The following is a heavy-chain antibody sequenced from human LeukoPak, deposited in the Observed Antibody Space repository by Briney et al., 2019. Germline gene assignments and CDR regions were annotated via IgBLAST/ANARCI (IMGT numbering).Heavy chain of an antibody. CDR3: ARGTTYYDILTGYYTIDY. D-gene: IGHD3-9*01. V-gene: IGHV3-48*04. CDR2: ISSSGSTI. CDR1: GFTFSSYG. Sequence: GGSLRLSCAASGFTFSSYGMSWVRQAPGKGLEWVSYISSSGSTIYYADSVKGRFTISRDNAKNSLYLQMNSLRAEDTAVYYCARGTTYYDILTGYYTIDYWGQGTLVTVSS. J-gene: IGHJ4*02.